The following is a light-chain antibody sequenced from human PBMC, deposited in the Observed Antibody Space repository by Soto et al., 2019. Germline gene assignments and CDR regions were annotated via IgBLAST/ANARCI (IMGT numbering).Light chain of an antibody. J-gene: IGKJ1*01. CDR3: QQYISWT. V-gene: IGKV3-20*01. Sequence: EIVLTQSPGTLSVSPGERATLSCRASQTISSNNLAWYQQKPGQAPSLLIYGTSSRATGIPDRFSGSGSGTDFTLTISRLEPEDYAIYYCQQYISWTFGQGTKVEI. CDR2: GTS. CDR1: QTISSNN.